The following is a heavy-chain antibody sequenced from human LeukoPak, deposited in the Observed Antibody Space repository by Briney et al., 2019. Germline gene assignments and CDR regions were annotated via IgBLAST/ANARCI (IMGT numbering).Heavy chain of an antibody. CDR2: ISYDGSNK. Sequence: TGGSLRLSCAASGFTFSSYGMHWVRQAPGKGLEWVAVISYDGSNKYYADSVKGRFTISRDNSKNTLYLQMSSLRAEDTAVYYCAKDSVAGFDYWGQGTLVTVSS. J-gene: IGHJ4*02. CDR1: GFTFSSYG. V-gene: IGHV3-30*18. D-gene: IGHD6-19*01. CDR3: AKDSVAGFDY.